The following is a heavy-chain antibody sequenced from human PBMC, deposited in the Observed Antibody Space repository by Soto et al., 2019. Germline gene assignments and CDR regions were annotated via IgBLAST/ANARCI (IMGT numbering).Heavy chain of an antibody. CDR2: IIPIFGTA. V-gene: IGHV1-69*12. J-gene: IGHJ4*02. CDR1: GGTFSSYA. Sequence: QVQLVQSGAEVKKPGSSVKVSCKASGGTFSSYAISWVRQAPGQGLEWMGGIIPIFGTANYAQKLQGRVTLTADEVRSTDYMGLSSRRSEDTAVYYCASVGYYDSSGYYFDYWGQGTLVTVSS. CDR3: ASVGYYDSSGYYFDY. D-gene: IGHD3-22*01.